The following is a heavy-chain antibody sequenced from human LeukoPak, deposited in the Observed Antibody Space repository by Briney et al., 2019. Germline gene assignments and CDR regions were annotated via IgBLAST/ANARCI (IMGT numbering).Heavy chain of an antibody. J-gene: IGHJ6*03. V-gene: IGHV3-23*01. CDR2: ISGSGGRT. D-gene: IGHD3-10*01. Sequence: GGSLRLSCATSGFTFSSYAMSWVRQAPGKGLKWVSAISGSGGRTYYADSVKGRFTISRDNSKNTLYLQMNSLRAEDTAVYYCARDVLLWFGELLFETYMDVWGKGTTVTVSS. CDR3: ARDVLLWFGELLFETYMDV. CDR1: GFTFSSYA.